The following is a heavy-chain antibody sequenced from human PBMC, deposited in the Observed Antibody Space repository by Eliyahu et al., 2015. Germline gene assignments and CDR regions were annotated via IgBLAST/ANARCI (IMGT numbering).Heavy chain of an antibody. CDR3: ARDGPYYDFWSGSANYYYYGMDV. D-gene: IGHD3-3*01. J-gene: IGHJ6*04. V-gene: IGHV1-2*02. CDR1: GYTFTXXX. Sequence: QVQLVQSGAEVKKPGASVKVSCXASGYTFTXXXXPLVXXAPGQGLEWMGWINPNSGGTNYAQKFQGRVTMTRDTSISTAYMELSRLRSDDTAVYYCARDGPYYDFWSGSANYYYYGMDVWGKGTTVTVSS. CDR2: INPNSGGT.